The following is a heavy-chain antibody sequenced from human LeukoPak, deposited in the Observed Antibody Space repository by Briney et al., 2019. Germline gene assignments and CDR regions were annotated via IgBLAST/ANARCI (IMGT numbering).Heavy chain of an antibody. V-gene: IGHV4-31*03. CDR2: IYYSGST. CDR3: ARVPVGYGGNYFDY. Sequence: SETLSLTCTVSGGSISSGGYYRSWVRQHPGKGLEWIGYIYYSGSTYYNPSLKSRVTISVDTSKNQFSLKLSSVTAADTAVYYCARVPVGYGGNYFDYWGQGTLVTVSS. J-gene: IGHJ4*02. CDR1: GGSISSGGYY. D-gene: IGHD4-23*01.